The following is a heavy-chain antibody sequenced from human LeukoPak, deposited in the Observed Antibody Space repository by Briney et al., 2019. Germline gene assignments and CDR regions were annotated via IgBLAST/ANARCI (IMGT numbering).Heavy chain of an antibody. J-gene: IGHJ4*02. CDR3: EKETEYISSFPVDY. Sequence: PGGSLRLSCAASGFTFSSYGMHWVRQAPGKGLEWVAFIRYDGSNKYYADSVKGRFTISRDNSKNTLYLQMNSLRAEDTAVYFCEKETEYISSFPVDYWGQGTLVTVSS. V-gene: IGHV3-30*02. D-gene: IGHD6-6*01. CDR1: GFTFSSYG. CDR2: IRYDGSNK.